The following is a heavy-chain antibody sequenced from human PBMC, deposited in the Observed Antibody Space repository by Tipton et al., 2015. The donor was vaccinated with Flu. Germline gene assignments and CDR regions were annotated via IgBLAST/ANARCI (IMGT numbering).Heavy chain of an antibody. J-gene: IGHJ5*02. CDR1: GYSISSGYY. CDR3: ARANYDILTGYPWGSVGWFDP. V-gene: IGHV4-38-2*01. CDR2: IYQTGST. D-gene: IGHD3-9*01. Sequence: TLSLTCAVSGYSISSGYYWGWIRQSPGKGLEWIGSIYQTGSTYYNPSLRSRVTISLDTSMNQFSLKLFPVTAADSAVYYCARANYDILTGYPWGSVGWFDPWGQGTLVTVSS.